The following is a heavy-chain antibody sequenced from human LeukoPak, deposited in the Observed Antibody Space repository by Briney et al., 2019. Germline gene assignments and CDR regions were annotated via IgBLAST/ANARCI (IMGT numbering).Heavy chain of an antibody. CDR1: GGSISSSSYY. CDR3: ARGRGRRITMIVEGVGYAFDI. J-gene: IGHJ3*02. V-gene: IGHV4-39*07. CDR2: IYYSGST. Sequence: SETLSLTCTVSGGSISSSSYYWGWIRQPPGKGLEWIGSIYYSGSTYYNPSLKSRVTISVDTSKNQFSLKLSSVTAADTAVYYCARGRGRRITMIVEGVGYAFDIWGQGTMVTVSS. D-gene: IGHD3-22*01.